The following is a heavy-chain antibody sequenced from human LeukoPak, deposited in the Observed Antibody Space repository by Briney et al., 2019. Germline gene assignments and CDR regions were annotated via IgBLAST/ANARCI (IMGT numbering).Heavy chain of an antibody. V-gene: IGHV4-59*08. CDR3: ARHGGEDSSGWYYNY. CDR2: IYYSGST. J-gene: IGHJ4*02. D-gene: IGHD6-19*01. Sequence: PSETLSLTCTVSGGSISSYYWNWIRQPPGKGLEWIGYIYYSGSTNYNPSLKSRVTISVDTSKNQFSLKLSSVTAADTAVYYCARHGGEDSSGWYYNYWGQGTLVTVSS. CDR1: GGSISSYY.